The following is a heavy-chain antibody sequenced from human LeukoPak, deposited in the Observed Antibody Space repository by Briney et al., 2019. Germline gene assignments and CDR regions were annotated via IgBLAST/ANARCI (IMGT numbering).Heavy chain of an antibody. CDR2: IYYSGST. J-gene: IGHJ6*02. D-gene: IGHD2-15*01. Sequence: SETLSLTCTVSGGSVSSGSYYWSWIRQPPGKGLEWIGYIYYSGSTNYNPSLKGRVTISVDTSKNQFSLKLSSVTAADTAVYYCARDVMLVAGYYGMDVWGQGTTVTVSS. CDR1: GGSVSSGSYY. V-gene: IGHV4-61*01. CDR3: ARDVMLVAGYYGMDV.